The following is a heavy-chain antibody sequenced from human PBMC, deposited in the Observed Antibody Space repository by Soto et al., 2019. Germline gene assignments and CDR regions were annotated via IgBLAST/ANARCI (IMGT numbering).Heavy chain of an antibody. D-gene: IGHD5-12*01. CDR3: SRDMDCVDIVSTIVPHYSFSGIGG. CDR1: GFTFSRYG. Sequence: QVQVVESGGGVVQAGRSLRLSCEVSGFTFSRYGMHWVRQAPGKGLEWVAFIRNDGINTIYGDSVKGRFTVSRDDLKNAVSRQMKGLRPEGPGVYYFSRDMDCVDIVSTIVPHYSFSGIGGWGQGTTVSVSS. V-gene: IGHV3-30*02. CDR2: IRNDGINT. J-gene: IGHJ6*02.